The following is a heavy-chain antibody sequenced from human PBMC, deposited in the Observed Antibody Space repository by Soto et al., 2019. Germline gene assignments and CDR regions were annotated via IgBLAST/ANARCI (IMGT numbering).Heavy chain of an antibody. J-gene: IGHJ5*02. CDR3: VRANGGSDFGGFDP. V-gene: IGHV4-61*01. D-gene: IGHD5-12*01. Sequence: SETLSLTCTVSGGSVSSGSYYWSWIRQPPGKGLEWIGYIYYSGSTNYNPSLKSRVTISVDTSKNQFSLKLSSVTAADTAVYYSVRANGGSDFGGFDPWGQGTLVTVSS. CDR1: GGSVSSGSYY. CDR2: IYYSGST.